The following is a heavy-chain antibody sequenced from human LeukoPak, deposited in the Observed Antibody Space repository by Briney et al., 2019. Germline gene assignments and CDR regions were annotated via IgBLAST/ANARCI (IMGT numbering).Heavy chain of an antibody. CDR1: GFTFSSYS. Sequence: PGGSLRLSCAASGFTFSSYSMNWVRQAPGKGLEWVSSISSSSSYIYYADSVKGRFTISRDNAKNSLYLQMNSLRAEDTAVYYCARDRIVVVVAAYYYYYGMDVWGQGTTVTVSS. J-gene: IGHJ6*02. D-gene: IGHD2-15*01. V-gene: IGHV3-21*01. CDR2: ISSSSSYI. CDR3: ARDRIVVVVAAYYYYYGMDV.